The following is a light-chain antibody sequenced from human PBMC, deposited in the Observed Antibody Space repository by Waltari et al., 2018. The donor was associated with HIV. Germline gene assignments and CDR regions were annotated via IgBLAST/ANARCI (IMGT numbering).Light chain of an antibody. Sequence: QSVLTPPPSASGTPGQRVTISCSGSSSNIRSNYVYWYQQLPGTAPKLLIYRNNQRPSGVPDRFSGSKSGTSASLAINGLRSEDEADYYCAAWTDSLTAVVFGGGTKLSVL. CDR1: SSNIRSNY. V-gene: IGLV1-47*01. CDR3: AAWTDSLTAVV. J-gene: IGLJ2*01. CDR2: RNN.